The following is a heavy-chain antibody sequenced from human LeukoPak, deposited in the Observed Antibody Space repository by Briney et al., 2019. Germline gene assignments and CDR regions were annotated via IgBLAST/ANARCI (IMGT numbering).Heavy chain of an antibody. J-gene: IGHJ4*02. CDR2: IYYSGST. V-gene: IGHV4-59*01. Sequence: SETLSLTCTVSGGSLSSYYWSWIRQPPGKGLEWIGYIYYSGSTNYNPSLKSRVTISVDTSKNQFSLKLSSVTAADTAVYHCARVGYYDSSGYYDDYWGQGTLVTVSS. D-gene: IGHD3-22*01. CDR3: ARVGYYDSSGYYDDY. CDR1: GGSLSSYY.